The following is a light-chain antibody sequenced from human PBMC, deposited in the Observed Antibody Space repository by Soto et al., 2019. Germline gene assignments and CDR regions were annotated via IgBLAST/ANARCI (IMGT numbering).Light chain of an antibody. J-gene: IGLJ1*01. CDR2: EVT. Sequence: QSALTQPASVSGSPGQSITISCTGTSSDVGGYNYVSWYQQHPDKAPKLMIYEVTNRPSGVSNRFSGSKSGNTASLTISGLPAEDEADYYCSSYTSRSTLGVFGTGTKLTVL. CDR1: SSDVGGYNY. V-gene: IGLV2-14*01. CDR3: SSYTSRSTLGV.